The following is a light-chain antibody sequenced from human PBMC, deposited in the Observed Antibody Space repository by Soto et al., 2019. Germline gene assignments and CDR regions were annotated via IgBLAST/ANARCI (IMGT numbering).Light chain of an antibody. CDR1: TGAVSSGNY. J-gene: IGLJ3*02. CDR2: SRS. CDR3: LLYYGDARSWV. Sequence: QAVVTQEPSLTVSPGGTVTLTCASSTGAVSSGNYPNWFQQNPGQAPRALIYSRSNKHSWTPARFSGSLLGDKAALTLSGVQPEDEAEYYCLLYYGDARSWVFGGGTKLTVL. V-gene: IGLV7-43*01.